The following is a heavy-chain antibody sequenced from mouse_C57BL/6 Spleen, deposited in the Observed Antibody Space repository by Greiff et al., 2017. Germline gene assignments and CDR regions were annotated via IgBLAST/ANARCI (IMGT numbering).Heavy chain of an antibody. CDR3: ARWDYDYDEDY. V-gene: IGHV1-82*01. Sequence: ESGPELVKPGASVKISCKASGYAFSSSWMNWVKQRPGKGLEWIGRIYPGDGDTNYNGKFKGKATLTADKSSSTAYMQLSSLTSEDSAVYFCARWDYDYDEDYWGQGTTLTVSS. J-gene: IGHJ2*01. D-gene: IGHD2-4*01. CDR1: GYAFSSSW. CDR2: IYPGDGDT.